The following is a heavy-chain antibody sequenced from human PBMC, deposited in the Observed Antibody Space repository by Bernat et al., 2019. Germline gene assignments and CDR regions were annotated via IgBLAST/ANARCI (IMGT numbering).Heavy chain of an antibody. J-gene: IGHJ5*02. Sequence: QVQLQQWGAGLLKPSETLSLTCAVYGGSFSGYYWSWIRQPPGKGLEWIGEINHSGSTNYNTSLKSRVTISVDTSKNQFSLKLSSVPAADTAVDYCVRKLGGSRWGPVKQQLVRGCWFDPWGQGTLVTVSS. V-gene: IGHV4-34*01. CDR2: INHSGST. CDR1: GGSFSGYY. CDR3: VRKLGGSRWGPVKQQLVRGCWFDP. D-gene: IGHD6-13*01.